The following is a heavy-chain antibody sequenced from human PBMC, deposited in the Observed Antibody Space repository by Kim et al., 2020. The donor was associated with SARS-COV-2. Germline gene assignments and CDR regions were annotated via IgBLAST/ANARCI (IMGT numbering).Heavy chain of an antibody. CDR2: INSDGSST. CDR1: GFTFSSYW. V-gene: IGHV3-74*01. J-gene: IGHJ3*02. D-gene: IGHD4-17*01. CDR3: ARERYYGGEGDAFDI. Sequence: GGSLRLSCAASGFTFSSYWMHWVRQAPGKGLVWVSRINSDGSSTSYADSVKGRFTISRDNAKNTLYLQMNSLRAEDTAVYYCARERYYGGEGDAFDIWGQGTMVTVSS.